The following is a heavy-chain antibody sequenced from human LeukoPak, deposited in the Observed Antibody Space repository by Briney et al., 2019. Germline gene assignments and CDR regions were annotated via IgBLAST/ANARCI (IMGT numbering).Heavy chain of an antibody. CDR3: AKVSSSWSYYFDY. V-gene: IGHV3-21*01. CDR2: ISSSSSYI. CDR1: GFTFSSYG. D-gene: IGHD6-13*01. J-gene: IGHJ4*02. Sequence: GGSLRLSCAASGFTFSSYGMSWVRQAPGKGLEWVSSISSSSSYIYYADSVKGRFTISRDNSKNTLYLQMNSLRAEDTAVYYCAKVSSSWSYYFDYWGQGTLVTVSS.